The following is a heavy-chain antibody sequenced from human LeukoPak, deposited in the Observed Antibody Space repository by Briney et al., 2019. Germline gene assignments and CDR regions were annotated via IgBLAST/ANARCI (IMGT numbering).Heavy chain of an antibody. CDR1: GFTFTSDA. CDR3: AKCSTSAYTTGWCNWIDP. V-gene: IGHV3-23*01. J-gene: IGHJ5*02. Sequence: GGSLRLSCVASGFTFTSDAMNWVRQAPGKGLEWVSSTVSRGTTQYADSVEGRFTVSRDTSKNTLYLQMNSLRADDTAVYYCAKCSTSAYTTGWCNWIDPWGQGTLVTVSS. D-gene: IGHD6-19*01. CDR2: TVSRGTT.